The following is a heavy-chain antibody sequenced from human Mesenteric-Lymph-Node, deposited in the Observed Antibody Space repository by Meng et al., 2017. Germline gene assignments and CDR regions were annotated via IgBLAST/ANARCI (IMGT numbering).Heavy chain of an antibody. D-gene: IGHD6-19*01. J-gene: IGHJ4*02. Sequence: GGSLRLSCAASGFTFNKYAVTWVRQAPGKGPEWVSSISGDSTGTYYADSVKGRFAVSRDNSKNTLFLQMNSLRVEDTAEYYCAKSEMVAGRGYFDLWGQGTLVTVSS. CDR3: AKSEMVAGRGYFDL. V-gene: IGHV3-23*01. CDR1: GFTFNKYA. CDR2: ISGDSTGT.